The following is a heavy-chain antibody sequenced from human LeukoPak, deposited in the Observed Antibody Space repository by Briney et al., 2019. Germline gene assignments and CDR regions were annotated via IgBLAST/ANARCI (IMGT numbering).Heavy chain of an antibody. V-gene: IGHV3-30*18. CDR2: ISSDGNNK. D-gene: IGHD2-2*01. CDR3: AKAAYCTSTSCHFSGYAQRPLDS. Sequence: GGSLRLSCVASGFTFNTYGIHWVRQAPGKGLEWVAGISSDGNNKDYSDSVKGRFTISRDDSKNTLYLQMNSLRAEDTAVYYCAKAAYCTSTSCHFSGYAQRPLDSWGQGTLVTVSS. CDR1: GFTFNTYG. J-gene: IGHJ4*02.